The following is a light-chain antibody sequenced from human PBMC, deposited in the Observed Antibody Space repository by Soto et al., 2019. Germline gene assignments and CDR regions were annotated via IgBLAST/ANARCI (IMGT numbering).Light chain of an antibody. CDR3: LLFLGCSVV. CDR2: STD. Sequence: QAVVTQEPSLTVSPGGKVTLTCASSTGTVTSGHYPNWLQQKPGQAPRALIYSTDTRHSWTPARFSGSLLGGKAALTLSGGQPEDEGYSFLLLFLGCSVVFGGGTKVTVL. CDR1: TGTVTSGHY. J-gene: IGLJ2*01. V-gene: IGLV7-43*01.